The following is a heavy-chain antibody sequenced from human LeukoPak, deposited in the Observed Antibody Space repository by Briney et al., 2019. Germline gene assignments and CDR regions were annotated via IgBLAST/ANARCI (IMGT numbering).Heavy chain of an antibody. J-gene: IGHJ3*02. CDR2: IIPIFGTA. V-gene: IGHV1-69*13. Sequence: ASVKVSCKASGGTFSSYAISWVRQAPGRGLEWMGGIIPIFGTANYAQKFQGRVTITADESTSTAYMELSSLRSEDTAVYYCARDERHSAGAFDIWGQGTMVTVSS. CDR1: GGTFSSYA. CDR3: ARDERHSAGAFDI. D-gene: IGHD2-21*01.